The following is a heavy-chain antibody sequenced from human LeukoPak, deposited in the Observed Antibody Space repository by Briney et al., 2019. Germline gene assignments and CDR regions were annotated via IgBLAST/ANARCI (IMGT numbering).Heavy chain of an antibody. CDR3: VRDLYYGSGSYLSS. CDR1: GFAFSGFE. J-gene: IGHJ5*02. Sequence: GGSLRLSCAAPGFAFSGFEMNWVRQTPGKGLEWISYTSGSGSIIYYADSVKGRFTISRDNAKNSLYLQMNSLRAEDTAIYYCVRDLYYGSGSYLSSWGQGTLVTVSS. V-gene: IGHV3-48*03. CDR2: TSGSGSII. D-gene: IGHD3-10*01.